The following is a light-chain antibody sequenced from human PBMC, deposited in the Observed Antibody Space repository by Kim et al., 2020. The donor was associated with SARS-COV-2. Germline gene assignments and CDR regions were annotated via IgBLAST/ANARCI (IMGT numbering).Light chain of an antibody. J-gene: IGLJ3*02. CDR1: RPTVGSTM. CDR3: ATWDYSLNGWV. CDR2: NDN. V-gene: IGLV1-44*01. Sequence: GQRVTISVCGGRPTVGSTMINWYQQHPGTAPKLLIYNDNQRPSGVPDRFSGSRSGTSASLAISGLQSADEADYYCATWDYSLNGWVFGGGTKVTVL.